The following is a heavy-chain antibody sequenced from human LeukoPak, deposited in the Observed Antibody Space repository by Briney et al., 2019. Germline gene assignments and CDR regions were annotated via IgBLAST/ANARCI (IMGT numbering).Heavy chain of an antibody. D-gene: IGHD2-2*02. V-gene: IGHV3-33*06. CDR1: GFTFSSYG. CDR3: AKDLLGYCSSTSCYSYFDY. CDR2: IWYDGSNK. Sequence: PGGSLRLSCAASGFTFSSYGMHWVRQAPGKGLEWVAVIWYDGSNKYYADSVKGRFTISRDNSKNTLYLQMNSLRAEDTAVYYCAKDLLGYCSSTSCYSYFDYWGQGTLVTVSS. J-gene: IGHJ4*02.